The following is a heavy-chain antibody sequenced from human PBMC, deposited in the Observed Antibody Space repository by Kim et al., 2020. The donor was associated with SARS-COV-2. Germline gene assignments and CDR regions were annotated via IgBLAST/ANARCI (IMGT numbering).Heavy chain of an antibody. CDR2: IRSKVDGGTA. J-gene: IGHJ4*02. CDR1: GFTFTKVW. V-gene: IGHV3-15*01. Sequence: EGSLRLSCAASGFTFTKVWLSWVRQAPGKGLEWVGRIRSKVDGGTADYAAPVKGRFTISRDDSKNTLYLQMNGLRAEDTAFYHCTTDYERIGGLCDGETCYPASLWGQGTLVTVSS. D-gene: IGHD2-21*01. CDR3: TTDYERIGGLCDGETCYPASL.